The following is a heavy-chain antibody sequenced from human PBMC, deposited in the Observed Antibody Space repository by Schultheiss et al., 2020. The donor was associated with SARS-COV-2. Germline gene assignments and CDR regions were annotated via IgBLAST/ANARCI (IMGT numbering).Heavy chain of an antibody. CDR2: TNPKRGAT. J-gene: IGHJ6*03. CDR3: ATRGDLDDYYFYMDV. Sequence: ASVKVSCKASGYTFSGYYIHWVRQAPGQGLEWMGWTNPKRGATYYAQKFQGRVTMNSDTSITTTYMELGRLRSDDTAVYYCATRGDLDDYYFYMDVWGKGTTVTVSS. D-gene: IGHD2-21*01. V-gene: IGHV1-2*02. CDR1: GYTFSGYY.